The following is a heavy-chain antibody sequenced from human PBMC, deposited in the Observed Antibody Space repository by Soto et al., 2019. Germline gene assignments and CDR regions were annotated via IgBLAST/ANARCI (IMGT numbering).Heavy chain of an antibody. Sequence: QVQLVESGGGVVQPGRSLRLSCRASGFTFSSYGIHWVRQAPGKGLEWVAVISSDGSNKYYTDSVKGRFTISRDNSNNTLFLQMNSLRAEDTAVYFCAKDGFGGAGQLWLVRFPDYWGQGTLVTVSS. CDR1: GFTFSSYG. CDR2: ISSDGSNK. D-gene: IGHD6-19*01. V-gene: IGHV3-30*18. J-gene: IGHJ4*02. CDR3: AKDGFGGAGQLWLVRFPDY.